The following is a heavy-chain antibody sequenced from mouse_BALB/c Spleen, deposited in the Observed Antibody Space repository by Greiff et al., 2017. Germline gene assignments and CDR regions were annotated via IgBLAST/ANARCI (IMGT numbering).Heavy chain of an antibody. CDR3: ARRVSYYFDY. V-gene: IGHV5-12-2*01. J-gene: IGHJ2*01. CDR2: ISNGGGST. CDR1: GFTFSSYT. Sequence: DVKLVESGGGLVQPGGSLKLSCAASGFTFSSYTMSWVRRTPEKRLEWVAYISNGGGSTYYPDTVKGRFTISRDNAKNTLYLQMSSLKSEDTAMYYCARRVSYYFDYWGQGTTLTVSS.